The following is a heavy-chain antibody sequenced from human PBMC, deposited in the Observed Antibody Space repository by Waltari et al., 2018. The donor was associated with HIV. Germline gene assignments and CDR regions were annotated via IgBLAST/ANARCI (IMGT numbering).Heavy chain of an antibody. D-gene: IGHD6-6*01. J-gene: IGHJ4*02. Sequence: VQLMESGGGVVQPGKSLRLSCATSGFTFGSFGIHWVRQAPGKGLEWVAVINYDGSNKFYAESVKGRFLISRDNSKNTLFLQMNSLRDEDTGLYYCARDKAPYSSSSAVDYWGQETLVTVS. CDR1: GFTFGSFG. V-gene: IGHV3-33*01. CDR2: INYDGSNK. CDR3: ARDKAPYSSSSAVDY.